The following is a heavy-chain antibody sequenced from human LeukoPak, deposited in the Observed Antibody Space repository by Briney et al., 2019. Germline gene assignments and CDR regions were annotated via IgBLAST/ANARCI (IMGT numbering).Heavy chain of an antibody. CDR2: IYYSGST. CDR3: ARGRGQLAIPYYYYYYMDV. J-gene: IGHJ6*03. D-gene: IGHD2-2*02. V-gene: IGHV4-61*01. CDR1: GGSVSRSPYY. Sequence: SETLSLTCTVSGGSVSRSPYYWSWIRQPPGKGLEWIGYIYYSGSTNYNPSLKSRVTISVDTSKNQFSLKLSSVTAANTAVYYCARGRGQLAIPYYYYYYMDVWGKGTTVTVSS.